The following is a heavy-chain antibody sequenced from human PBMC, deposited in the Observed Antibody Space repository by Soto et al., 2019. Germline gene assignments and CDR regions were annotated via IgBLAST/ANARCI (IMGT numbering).Heavy chain of an antibody. CDR1: GFAFSSYT. D-gene: IGHD6-19*01. CDR2: ISASGGST. J-gene: IGHJ4*02. V-gene: IGHV3-23*01. Sequence: LRLSCAASGFAFSSYTMSWVRQTPGKGLEWVSSISASGGSTYYGDSLKGRFTISRDNSKNTLNLHIKSLGVEDSAAYYCAKDRGGFARGWEYYDFWGQGTQVTVSS. CDR3: AKDRGGFARGWEYYDF.